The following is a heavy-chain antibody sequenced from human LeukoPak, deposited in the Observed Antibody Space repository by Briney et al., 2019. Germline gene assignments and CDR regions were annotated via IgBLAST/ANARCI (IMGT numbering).Heavy chain of an antibody. CDR3: ARDHNYAFHN. Sequence: GGSLRLSCTASGFPFIEYSMNWVCQVPGKGLEWISYIGIDSGNTKYADSVRGRFTISADKARNSLYLQMNSLPVEDTAVYYCARDHNYAFHNWGQGTLVSVAS. CDR1: GFPFIEYS. V-gene: IGHV3-48*01. D-gene: IGHD1-1*01. J-gene: IGHJ4*02. CDR2: IGIDSGNT.